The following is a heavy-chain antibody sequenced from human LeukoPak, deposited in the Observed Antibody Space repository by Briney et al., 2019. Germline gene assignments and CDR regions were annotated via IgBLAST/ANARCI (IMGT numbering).Heavy chain of an antibody. D-gene: IGHD3-10*01. V-gene: IGHV4-4*07. CDR3: ARVLTRFGEFPDY. J-gene: IGHJ4*02. CDR2: IYTSGST. CDR1: GGSISSYY. Sequence: SETLSLTCTVSGGSISSYYWNWIRQPAGKGLEWIGRIYTSGSTNYNPSLKSRVTISVDTSKNQLSLKLSSVTAADTAVYYCARVLTRFGEFPDYWGQGTLVTVSS.